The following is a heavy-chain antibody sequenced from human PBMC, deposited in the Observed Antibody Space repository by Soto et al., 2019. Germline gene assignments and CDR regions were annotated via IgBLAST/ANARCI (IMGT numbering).Heavy chain of an antibody. J-gene: IGHJ6*03. CDR2: IIPILGIA. D-gene: IGHD2-15*01. CDR1: GGTFSSYT. CDR3: ASRYCSGGSCYSRYYYYMDV. V-gene: IGHV1-69*02. Sequence: QVQLVQSGAEVKKPGSSVKVSCKASGGTFSSYTISWVRQAPGQGLEWMGRIIPILGIANYAQKFQGRVTITADKSTSTAYMELISLRSEDTAVYYCASRYCSGGSCYSRYYYYMDVWGKGTTVTVSS.